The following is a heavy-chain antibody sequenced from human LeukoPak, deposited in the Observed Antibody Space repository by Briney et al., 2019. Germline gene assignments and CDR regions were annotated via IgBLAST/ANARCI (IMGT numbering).Heavy chain of an antibody. CDR3: ARDPGSGLVGATHFDY. Sequence: GGSLRLSCAASGFTFSSYSMNWVRQAPGKGLEWVSSISSSSSYIYYADSVKGRFTISRDNAKNSLYLQMNSLRAEDTAVYFCARDPGSGLVGATHFDYWGQGTLVTVSS. J-gene: IGHJ4*02. D-gene: IGHD1-26*01. V-gene: IGHV3-21*01. CDR1: GFTFSSYS. CDR2: ISSSSSYI.